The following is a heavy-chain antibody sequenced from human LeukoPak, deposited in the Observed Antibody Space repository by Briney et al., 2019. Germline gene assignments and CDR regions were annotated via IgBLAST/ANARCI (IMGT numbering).Heavy chain of an antibody. CDR2: IFYSGST. Sequence: SETLSLTCTVSGGSISIRGHYWGWIRQPPGKGLEWIGSIFYSGSTYYNPSLKSRITMSVDTSKNQFSLKLSSVTAADTAVYYCARRLGRKFGERFYYYYYMDVWGKGTTVTISS. CDR3: ARRLGRKFGERFYYYYYMDV. D-gene: IGHD3-10*01. V-gene: IGHV4-39*07. CDR1: GGSISIRGHY. J-gene: IGHJ6*03.